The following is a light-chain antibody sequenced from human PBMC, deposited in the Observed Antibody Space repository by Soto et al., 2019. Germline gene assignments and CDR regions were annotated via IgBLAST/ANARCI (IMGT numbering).Light chain of an antibody. J-gene: IGLJ3*02. CDR3: CSYAGSMTWV. CDR1: SNDVGSYNF. Sequence: QSALTQPASVSGSPGQSITISCTGTSNDVGSYNFVSWYQHHPGKAPKLMSYEATKWPSGVSHRFSGSKSGNTASLTISGLQAEDEGEYYCCSYAGSMTWVFGGGTQLTVL. CDR2: EAT. V-gene: IGLV2-23*01.